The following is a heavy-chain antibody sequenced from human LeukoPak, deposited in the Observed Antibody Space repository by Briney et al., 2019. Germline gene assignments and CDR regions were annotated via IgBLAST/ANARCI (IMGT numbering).Heavy chain of an antibody. D-gene: IGHD3-16*02. Sequence: PGGSLRLSCAASGFTFSSYRMNWVRQAPGKGLEWVSSIDGSDGSTYYADSVKGRFSISRDNSKSTLYLQMNSLRDDDTAVYYCAKDGXSYSXGXWGQGTLVTVS. CDR3: AKDGXSYSXGX. CDR2: IDGSDGST. V-gene: IGHV3-23*01. J-gene: IGHJ4*02. CDR1: GFTFSSYR.